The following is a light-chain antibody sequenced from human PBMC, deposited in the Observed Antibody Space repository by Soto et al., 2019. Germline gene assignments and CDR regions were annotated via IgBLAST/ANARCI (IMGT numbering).Light chain of an antibody. CDR1: QGISNH. CDR3: QQYGSSPLT. CDR2: DAS. Sequence: DIQMTQSPSSLSAYVGDRVTITCRASQGISNHLAWYQQKPGRVPKLLIYDASTLQSGVPSRFSGRGSGTDFTLTISSLQPEDVATYYCQQYGSSPLTFGGGTKVEIK. V-gene: IGKV1-27*01. J-gene: IGKJ4*01.